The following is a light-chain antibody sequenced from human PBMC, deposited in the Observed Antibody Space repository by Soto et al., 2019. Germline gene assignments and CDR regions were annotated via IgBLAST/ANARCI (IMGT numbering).Light chain of an antibody. CDR2: GAS. Sequence: EIVLTQSPGTLSLSPGERATLSCRASQSVSSSYLAWYQQKPGQAPRLLIYGASSRATGIPDRFSGSGSGTDFNLNISRLEPEDFAVYYCQQYGRSPLTFGGGTKVEIK. CDR3: QQYGRSPLT. CDR1: QSVSSSY. V-gene: IGKV3-20*01. J-gene: IGKJ4*01.